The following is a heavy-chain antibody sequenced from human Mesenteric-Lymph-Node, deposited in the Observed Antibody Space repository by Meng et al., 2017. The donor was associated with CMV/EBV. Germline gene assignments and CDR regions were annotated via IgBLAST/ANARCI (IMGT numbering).Heavy chain of an antibody. D-gene: IGHD6-6*01. CDR3: AKDSGSSDHFDY. J-gene: IGHJ4*02. V-gene: IGHV3-43*01. CDR2: ISWDGGST. CDR1: GFTFSSYS. Sequence: GGSLRLSCAASGFTFSSYSMNWVRQAPGKGLEWVSLISWDGGSTYYADSVKGRFTISRDNSKNSLYLQMNSLRTEDTALYYCAKDSGSSDHFDYWGQGTLVTVSS.